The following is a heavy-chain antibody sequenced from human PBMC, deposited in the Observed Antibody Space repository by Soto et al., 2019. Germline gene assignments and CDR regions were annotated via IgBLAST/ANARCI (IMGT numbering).Heavy chain of an antibody. CDR3: AREIDGRGVRGVSSFDY. CDR1: GYTFTSYG. V-gene: IGHV1-18*01. J-gene: IGHJ4*02. D-gene: IGHD3-10*01. Sequence: ASVKVSCKASGYTFTSYGISWVRQAPGQGLEWMGWISAYNGNTNYAQKLQGRVTMTTDTSTSTAYMELRSLRSDDTAVYYCAREIDGRGVRGVSSFDYWGQGTLVTVSS. CDR2: ISAYNGNT.